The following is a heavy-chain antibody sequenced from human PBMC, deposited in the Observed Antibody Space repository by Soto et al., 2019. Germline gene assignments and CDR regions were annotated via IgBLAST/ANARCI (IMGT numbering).Heavy chain of an antibody. Sequence: QVQLVESGGGVVQPGRSLRLSCADSGFTFTDYGMHWVRQAPGKGLEWVAVISYDGSNKNYADSVKGRFTISRDNSKNTLYLKMNRLRAEDTAVYYCAKDTYYHDSSGYYVFDYWGQGTLVTVSS. V-gene: IGHV3-30*18. D-gene: IGHD3-22*01. CDR1: GFTFTDYG. J-gene: IGHJ4*02. CDR2: ISYDGSNK. CDR3: AKDTYYHDSSGYYVFDY.